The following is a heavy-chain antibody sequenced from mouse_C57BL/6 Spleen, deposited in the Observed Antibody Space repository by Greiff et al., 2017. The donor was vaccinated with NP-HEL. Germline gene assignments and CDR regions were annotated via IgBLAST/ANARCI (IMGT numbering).Heavy chain of an antibody. Sequence: QVQLQQSGPELVKPGASVKISCKASGYAFSSSWMNWVKQRPGKGLEWIGRIYPGDGDTNYNGKFKGKATLTADKSSSTAYMQLSSRTSEDSAVCFGARSYYGSISYWYFDVWGRGTTVTVSS. CDR2: IYPGDGDT. D-gene: IGHD1-1*01. J-gene: IGHJ1*03. CDR3: ARSYYGSISYWYFDV. CDR1: GYAFSSSW. V-gene: IGHV1-82*01.